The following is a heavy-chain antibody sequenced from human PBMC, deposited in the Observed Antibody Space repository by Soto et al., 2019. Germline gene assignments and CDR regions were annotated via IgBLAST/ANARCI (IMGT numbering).Heavy chain of an antibody. CDR2: ISGSGAKT. D-gene: IGHD2-15*01. J-gene: IGHJ6*03. CDR3: AKLECSGGSCYSGRLVDYFYYYMDV. CDR1: GFTFDTYA. V-gene: IGHV3-23*01. Sequence: EVQLLESGGGLVQPGGSLRLSCAASGFTFDTYAMSWVRQAPGKGLEWVSAISGSGAKTYYADSVKGRFTISRDNSKNTLDLEMNSRRAEDTAIYHCAKLECSGGSCYSGRLVDYFYYYMDVWGKGTTVTVSS.